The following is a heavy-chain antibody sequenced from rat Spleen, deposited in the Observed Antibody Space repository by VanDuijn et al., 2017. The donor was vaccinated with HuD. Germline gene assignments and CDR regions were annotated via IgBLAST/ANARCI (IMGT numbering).Heavy chain of an antibody. V-gene: IGHV5-7*01. J-gene: IGHJ2*01. D-gene: IGHD1-1*01. Sequence: EVQLVESGGGLVQPGRSLKLSCAASGFTFSNYDMAWVRQAPTKGLEWVATISYDGSSTYYRDSVKGRFTISRDNAKSTLYLQMDSLRSEDTATYYCATEGNYRALDYWGQGVMVTVST. CDR3: ATEGNYRALDY. CDR2: ISYDGSST. CDR1: GFTFSNYD.